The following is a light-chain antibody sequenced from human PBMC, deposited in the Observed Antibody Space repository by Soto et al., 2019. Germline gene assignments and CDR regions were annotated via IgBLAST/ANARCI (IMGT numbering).Light chain of an antibody. CDR1: SSNIGAGYD. CDR3: QSYDSSLSVVV. J-gene: IGLJ2*01. CDR2: GNS. V-gene: IGLV1-40*01. Sequence: SVLTQPPSVSGAPGQRVTISCTGSSSNIGAGYDVHWYQQFPGTAPKLLIYGNSNRPSGVPDRFSGSKSGTSASLAITGLQAEDEADYYCQSYDSSLSVVVFGGGTKVTVL.